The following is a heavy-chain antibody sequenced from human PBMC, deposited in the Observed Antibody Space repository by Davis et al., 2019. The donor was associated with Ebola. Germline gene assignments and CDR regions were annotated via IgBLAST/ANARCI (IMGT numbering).Heavy chain of an antibody. D-gene: IGHD3-10*01. CDR1: GYTFTSYG. V-gene: IGHV1-69*13. J-gene: IGHJ6*04. Sequence: SVKVSCTASGYTFTSYGISWVRQAPGQGLEWMGGIIPIFGTANYAQKFQGRVTITADESTITAYMGLSSLRSEDTAVYYCARDYYGSGSLGVWGKGTTVTVSS. CDR2: IIPIFGTA. CDR3: ARDYYGSGSLGV.